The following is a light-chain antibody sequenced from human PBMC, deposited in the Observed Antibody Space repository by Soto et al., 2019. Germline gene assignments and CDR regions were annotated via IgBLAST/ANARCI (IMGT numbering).Light chain of an antibody. Sequence: DIQMTQSPSTLSASVGDRVTITCRASQSISSWLAWYQQKPGKAPKLLIYDASSLESGVPSRFSGSGSGTEFTLTISSLQPDYFATYYCQQLRTFGQGTKVEIK. CDR3: QQLRT. CDR1: QSISSW. CDR2: DAS. J-gene: IGKJ1*01. V-gene: IGKV1-5*01.